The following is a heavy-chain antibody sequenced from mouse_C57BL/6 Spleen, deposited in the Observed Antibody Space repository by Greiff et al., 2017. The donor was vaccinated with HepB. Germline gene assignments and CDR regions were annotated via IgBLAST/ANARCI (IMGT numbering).Heavy chain of an antibody. V-gene: IGHV1-74*01. CDR1: GYTFTSYW. D-gene: IGHD2-3*01. J-gene: IGHJ2*01. CDR2: IHPSDSDT. Sequence: QVHVKQPGAELVKPGASVKVSCKASGYTFTSYWMHWVKQRPGQGLEWIGRIHPSDSDTNYNQKFKGKATLTVDKSSSTAYMQLSSLTSEDSAVYYCAIYPLYDGYFDYWGQGTTLTVSS. CDR3: AIYPLYDGYFDY.